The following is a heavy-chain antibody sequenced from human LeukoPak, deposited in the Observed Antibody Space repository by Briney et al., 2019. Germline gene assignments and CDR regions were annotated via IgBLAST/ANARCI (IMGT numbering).Heavy chain of an antibody. CDR2: IYYVGST. CDR1: GDSISGSTYY. CDR3: ARSPSNMADFDY. V-gene: IGHV4-39*01. J-gene: IGHJ4*02. Sequence: SETLSLTCTVSGDSISGSTYYWGWIRQPPGKGLEWIGNIYYVGSTYYCPSLKSRVAISVDTSKNQFSLKVNSVTAADTAVYSCARSPSNMADFDYWGQGTLVTVSS. D-gene: IGHD2/OR15-2a*01.